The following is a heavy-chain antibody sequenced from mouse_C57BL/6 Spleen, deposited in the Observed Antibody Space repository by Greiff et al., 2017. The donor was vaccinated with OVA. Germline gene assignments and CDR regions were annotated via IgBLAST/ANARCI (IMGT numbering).Heavy chain of an antibody. CDR3: TRGGYYGFAY. CDR2: IDPETGGT. CDR1: GYTFTDYE. D-gene: IGHD2-3*01. J-gene: IGHJ3*01. Sequence: VQLQQSGAELVRPGASVTLSCKASGYTFTDYEMHWVKQTPVHGLEWIGAIDPETGGTAYNQKFKGKAILTADKSSSTAYMELRSLTSEDSAVDYCTRGGYYGFAYWGQGTLVTVSA. V-gene: IGHV1-15*01.